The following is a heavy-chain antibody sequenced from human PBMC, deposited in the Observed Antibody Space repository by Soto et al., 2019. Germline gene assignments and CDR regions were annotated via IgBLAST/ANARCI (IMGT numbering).Heavy chain of an antibody. V-gene: IGHV4-34*01. D-gene: IGHD1-26*01. Sequence: SETLSLTCAVYGGSFSGYYWSWIRQPPGKGLEWIGEINHSGSTNYNPSLKSRVTISVDTSKNQFSLKLSSVTAADTAVYYCARVRRNGSYYYYYYMDVWGKGTTVTVSS. CDR1: GGSFSGYY. CDR3: ARVRRNGSYYYYYYMDV. J-gene: IGHJ6*03. CDR2: INHSGST.